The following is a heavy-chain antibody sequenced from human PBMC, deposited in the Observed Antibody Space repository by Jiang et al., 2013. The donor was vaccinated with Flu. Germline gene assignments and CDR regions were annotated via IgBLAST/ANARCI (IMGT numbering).Heavy chain of an antibody. CDR1: GFTFSSYA. V-gene: IGHV3-23*01. CDR2: ISGSGGST. CDR3: AKDFNWGDSYGYDY. Sequence: QLLESGGGLVQPGGSLRLSCAASGFTFSSYAMSWVRQAPGKGLEWVSAISGSGGSTYYADSVKGRFTISRDNSKNTLYLQMNSLRAEDTAVYYCAKDFNWGDSYGYDYWGQGTLVTVSS. J-gene: IGHJ4*02. D-gene: IGHD5-18*01.